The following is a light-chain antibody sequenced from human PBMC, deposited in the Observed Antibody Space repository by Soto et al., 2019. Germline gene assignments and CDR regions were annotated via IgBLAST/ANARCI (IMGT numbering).Light chain of an antibody. CDR3: KQSYSTPWT. CDR1: QSISNF. Sequence: DIQMTQSPSSLSASVGDRVTITCRASQSISNFLNWYQQKPGKAPKLLIYAASTSQSGVPSRFSGSGSGTDFTLTITSLQPEDFATYYCKQSYSTPWTFGQGTKVEIK. J-gene: IGKJ1*01. V-gene: IGKV1-39*01. CDR2: AAS.